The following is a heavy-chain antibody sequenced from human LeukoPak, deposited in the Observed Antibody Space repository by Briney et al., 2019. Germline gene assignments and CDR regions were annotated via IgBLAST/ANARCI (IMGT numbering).Heavy chain of an antibody. V-gene: IGHV5-51*01. CDR1: GDSFTTYW. CDR3: ARLSMIDTFDI. D-gene: IGHD3-22*01. J-gene: IGHJ3*02. Sequence: GESLRISCKGFGDSFTTYWIGWVRQMPGKGLEWMGIIYPGDSNTRYSPSFQGQVTISADKSISTAYLQWSSLKASDTAMYYCARLSMIDTFDIWGLGTVVTVSS. CDR2: IYPGDSNT.